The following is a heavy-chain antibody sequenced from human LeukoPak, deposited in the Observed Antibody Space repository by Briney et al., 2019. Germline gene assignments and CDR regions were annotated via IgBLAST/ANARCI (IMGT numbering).Heavy chain of an antibody. D-gene: IGHD3-3*01. V-gene: IGHV1-2*02. J-gene: IGHJ4*02. CDR3: ARGAGPDDFWSGYYSY. CDR1: GYTFTAYY. Sequence: GASVKVSCKASGYTFTAYYMHWVRQAPGHGLEWMGWINPNSGGTNYAQKFQDRVTMTRDTSISTAYMELSRLRSDDTAVYYCARGAGPDDFWSGYYSYWGQGTLVTVSS. CDR2: INPNSGGT.